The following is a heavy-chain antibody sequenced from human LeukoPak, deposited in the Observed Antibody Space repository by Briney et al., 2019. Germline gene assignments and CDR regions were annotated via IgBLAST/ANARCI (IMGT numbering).Heavy chain of an antibody. Sequence: SETLSLTCTVSGGSISSSSYYWGWIRQPPGKGLEWIGSIYYSGSTYYNPSLKSRVTISVDTSKNQFSLKLSSVTAADTAVYYCARHGWEHKSSWFDPWGQGTLVTVSS. CDR2: IYYSGST. CDR1: GGSISSSSYY. V-gene: IGHV4-39*01. D-gene: IGHD1-26*01. CDR3: ARHGWEHKSSWFDP. J-gene: IGHJ5*02.